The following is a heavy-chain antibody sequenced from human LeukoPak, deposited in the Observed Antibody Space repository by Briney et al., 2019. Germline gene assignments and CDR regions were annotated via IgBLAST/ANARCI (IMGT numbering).Heavy chain of an antibody. CDR3: ARDGLDYGDLLIDY. D-gene: IGHD4-17*01. V-gene: IGHV3-74*01. CDR1: GFTFSSYW. CDR2: INSDGSST. Sequence: GGSLRLSCAASGFTFSSYWMHWVRQAPGKGLVWVSRINSDGSSTSQADSLKGRFTISRDNAKNSLYLQMNSLRAEDTAVYYCARDGLDYGDLLIDYWGQGSLVTVSS. J-gene: IGHJ4*02.